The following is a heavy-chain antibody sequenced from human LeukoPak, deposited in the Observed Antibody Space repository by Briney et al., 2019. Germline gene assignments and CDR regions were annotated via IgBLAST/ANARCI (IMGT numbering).Heavy chain of an antibody. Sequence: PGGSLRLSCAAPGFTFSNFVMTWVRQAPGKGLEWVSVIYSGGSTYYADSVKGRFTISRDNSKNTLYLQMNSLRAEDTAVYYCARRIRGGYLDAFDIWGQGTMVTVSS. CDR1: GFTFSNFV. CDR2: IYSGGST. J-gene: IGHJ3*02. CDR3: ARRIRGGYLDAFDI. D-gene: IGHD3-22*01. V-gene: IGHV3-53*01.